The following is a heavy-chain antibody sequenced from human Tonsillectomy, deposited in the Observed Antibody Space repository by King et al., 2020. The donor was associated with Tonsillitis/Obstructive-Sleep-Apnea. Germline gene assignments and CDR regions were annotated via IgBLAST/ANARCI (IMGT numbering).Heavy chain of an antibody. J-gene: IGHJ4*02. V-gene: IGHV3-33*06. Sequence: VQLVESGGGVVQPGRSLRLSCAASGFTFRSYGIHWVRQAPGKGLEWVAVIWYDGSNKYYADSVKGRFTISRDNSKNTLYLQMNSLRAEDTAVYYCAKEYGSGLYYFDYWGQGTLVTVSS. CDR3: AKEYGSGLYYFDY. CDR1: GFTFRSYG. D-gene: IGHD3-10*01. CDR2: IWYDGSNK.